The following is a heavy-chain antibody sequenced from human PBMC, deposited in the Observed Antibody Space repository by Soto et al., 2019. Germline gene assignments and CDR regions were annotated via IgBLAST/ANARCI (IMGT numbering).Heavy chain of an antibody. V-gene: IGHV4-39*01. CDR1: GASISSSSDY. D-gene: IGHD2-2*01. CDR2: IYYSGST. J-gene: IGHJ4*02. CDR3: ASLPYYCSSPSCYAKVY. Sequence: SETLSLTCTVSGASISSSSDYWGWNRQPPGKGLAWIGNIYYSGSTYSNPSLKSRLTISVDTSKNQFSLNLSSVTAADTAVYYSASLPYYCSSPSCYAKVYWGQGTLVTVSS.